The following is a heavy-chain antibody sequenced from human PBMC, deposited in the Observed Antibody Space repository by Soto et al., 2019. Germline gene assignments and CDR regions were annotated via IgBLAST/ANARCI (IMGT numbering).Heavy chain of an antibody. CDR1: GGSFSGYY. V-gene: IGHV4-34*01. CDR2: PNDSGGT. Sequence: QGQLQQWGAGLLKPSETLALTCAVYGGSFSGYYWSWIRQPPGKGLERIGVPNDSGGTNYNAALKCRVSISGDPSKTQFSLKLSFVTAADTAVYYCARGRGGVQPWGQGTLVTVSS. CDR3: ARGRGGVQP. J-gene: IGHJ1*01. D-gene: IGHD3-10*01.